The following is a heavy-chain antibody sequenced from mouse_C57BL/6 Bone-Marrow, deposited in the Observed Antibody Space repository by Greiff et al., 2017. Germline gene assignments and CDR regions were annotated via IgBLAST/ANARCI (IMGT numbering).Heavy chain of an antibody. Sequence: EVKVEESGGGLVQPGGSMKLSCVASGFTFSNYWMNWVRQSPEKGLEWVAQIRLKSDNYATHYAESVKGRFTISRDDSKRSVYLQMNNVRADDTEMYYSTGTAWFAYWGQGTLVTVSA. CDR3: TGTAWFAY. CDR1: GFTFSNYW. CDR2: IRLKSDNYAT. J-gene: IGHJ3*01. V-gene: IGHV6-3*01.